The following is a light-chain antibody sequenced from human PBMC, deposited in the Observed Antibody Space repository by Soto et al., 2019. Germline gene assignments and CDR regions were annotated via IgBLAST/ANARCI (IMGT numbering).Light chain of an antibody. CDR1: QSVSSY. CDR2: DAS. J-gene: IGKJ2*01. Sequence: EIVLTQSPATLSLSPGERATLSCRASQSVSSYLAWYQQKPGQAPRLLIYDASNRATGIPARFSGSGSGTASTLTISSQEPENFAVYYCQQRRNWPRTFGQGTKLEIK. V-gene: IGKV3-11*01. CDR3: QQRRNWPRT.